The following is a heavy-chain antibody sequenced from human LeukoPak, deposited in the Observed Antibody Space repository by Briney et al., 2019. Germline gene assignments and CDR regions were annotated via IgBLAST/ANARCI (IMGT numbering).Heavy chain of an antibody. D-gene: IGHD1-26*01. CDR2: IFHGGNT. CDR3: ARVVDSRDVGATNFDY. CDR1: GASISSNNW. Sequence: PSGTLSLTCDVSGASISSNNWWSWVRQPPGKGLEWIGEIFHGGNTNYNPSLKSRVTISVDKSNNQFSLKLSSVTAADTAVYYCARVVDSRDVGATNFDYWGQGTLVTVSS. J-gene: IGHJ4*02. V-gene: IGHV4-4*02.